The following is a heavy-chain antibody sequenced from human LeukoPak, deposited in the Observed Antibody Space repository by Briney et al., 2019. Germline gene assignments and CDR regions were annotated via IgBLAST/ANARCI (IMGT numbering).Heavy chain of an antibody. Sequence: GGSLRLSCAASGFTFNSDWMNWGRQAPGEGLEWGADINEDGSEKYYVDSVKGRFTISRDNAKNSLYLQVNSLRADDTAIYYSARERSGSHSQPRIRAYYYIDVWGKGTTVTVSS. D-gene: IGHD1-26*01. CDR1: GFTFNSDW. V-gene: IGHV3-7*01. CDR2: INEDGSEK. CDR3: ARERSGSHSQPRIRAYYYIDV. J-gene: IGHJ6*03.